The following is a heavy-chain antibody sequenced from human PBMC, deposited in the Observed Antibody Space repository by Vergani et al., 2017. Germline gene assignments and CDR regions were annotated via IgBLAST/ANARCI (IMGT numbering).Heavy chain of an antibody. J-gene: IGHJ5*02. CDR2: INTNTGNP. Sequence: QVQLVPSGAEVKKPGASVKVSCKASGYTFTSYAMNWVRQAPGQGLEWMGWINTNTGNPTYAQGFTGRFVFSLDTSVSTAYLQICSLKAEDTAVYYCARDNYDFWSGYRNWFDPWGQGTLVTVSS. CDR3: ARDNYDFWSGYRNWFDP. D-gene: IGHD3-3*01. CDR1: GYTFTSYA. V-gene: IGHV7-4-1*01.